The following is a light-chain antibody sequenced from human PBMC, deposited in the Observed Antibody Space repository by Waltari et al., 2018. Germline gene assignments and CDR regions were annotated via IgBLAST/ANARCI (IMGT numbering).Light chain of an antibody. J-gene: IGKJ4*01. CDR2: GAS. CDR3: QQANSFPLT. CDR1: QDVGSW. Sequence: DIQMTQSPSSVSASVGHRSPATCRASQDVGSWLAWYQQKPGKAPKLLIYGASSLQSGVPSRFSGSGSGTDFTLTISSLQPEDFATYFCQQANSFPLTFGGGTKIEIK. V-gene: IGKV1-12*01.